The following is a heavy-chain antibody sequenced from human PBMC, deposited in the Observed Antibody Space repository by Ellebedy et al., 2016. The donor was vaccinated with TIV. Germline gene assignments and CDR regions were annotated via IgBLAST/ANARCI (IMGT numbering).Heavy chain of an antibody. J-gene: IGHJ5*02. D-gene: IGHD2/OR15-2a*01. V-gene: IGHV4-4*02. Sequence: MPGGSLRLSCTVSGGSLTNHFWSWVRQSPGRGLEWIGEVYHSGHTNYNPSLRSRVSISVDKSKSQFSLRLRSMTAADTAVYYCARDWTRGGGYFASWFDPWGQGTPVTVSS. CDR3: ARDWTRGGGYFASWFDP. CDR2: VYHSGHT. CDR1: GGSLTNHF.